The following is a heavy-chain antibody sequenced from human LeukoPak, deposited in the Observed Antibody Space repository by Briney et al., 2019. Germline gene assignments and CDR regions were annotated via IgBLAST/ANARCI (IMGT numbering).Heavy chain of an antibody. CDR2: IRGSGGGT. D-gene: IGHD3-9*01. CDR3: AKVRSDYYDILTGNYNPLFDY. V-gene: IGHV3-23*01. J-gene: IGHJ4*02. Sequence: GGSLRLSCAASGFTFSSNAMSWVCQAPGKGLEWVSAIRGSGGGTYYADSVKGRFTISRDNSKNTLYLQMNSLRAEDTAVYYCAKVRSDYYDILTGNYNPLFDYWGQGTLVTVSS. CDR1: GFTFSSNA.